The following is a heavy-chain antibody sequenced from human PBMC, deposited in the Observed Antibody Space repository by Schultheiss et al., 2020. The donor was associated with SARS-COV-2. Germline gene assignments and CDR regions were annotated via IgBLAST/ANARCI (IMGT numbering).Heavy chain of an antibody. Sequence: GESLKISCAASGFTFRNYPMHWVRQAPGKGLEWVAVMSYDGSNKYYADSVKGRFTISRDNSRNTLYLQMNSLRLEDTAVYYCARDGTGSYSLDYWGQGTLATVSS. D-gene: IGHD3-10*01. CDR2: MSYDGSNK. CDR3: ARDGTGSYSLDY. V-gene: IGHV3-30-3*01. CDR1: GFTFRNYP. J-gene: IGHJ4*02.